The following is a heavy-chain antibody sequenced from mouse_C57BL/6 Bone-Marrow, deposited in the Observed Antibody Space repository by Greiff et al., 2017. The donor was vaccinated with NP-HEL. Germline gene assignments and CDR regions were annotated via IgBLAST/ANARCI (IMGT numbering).Heavy chain of an antibody. Sequence: EVQLVESGGGLVKPGGSLKLSCAASGFTFSDYGMHWVRQAPEKGLEWVAYISSGSSTIYYADTVKGRFTISRDNAKNTLFLQMTSLRSEDTAMYYCARRDGYLYWYFDVWGTGTTVTVSS. CDR1: GFTFSDYG. CDR3: ARRDGYLYWYFDV. J-gene: IGHJ1*03. CDR2: ISSGSSTI. D-gene: IGHD2-3*01. V-gene: IGHV5-17*01.